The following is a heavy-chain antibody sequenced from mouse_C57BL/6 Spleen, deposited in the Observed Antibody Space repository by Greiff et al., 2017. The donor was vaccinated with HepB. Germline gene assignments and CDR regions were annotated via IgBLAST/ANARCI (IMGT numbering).Heavy chain of an antibody. J-gene: IGHJ3*01. CDR3: TRDKYDYRFAY. Sequence: QVQLKESGAELVRPGASVTLSCKASGYTFTDYEMHWVKQTPVHGLEWIGAIDPETGGTAYNQKFKGKAILTADKSSSTAYMELRSLTSEDSAVYYCTRDKYDYRFAYWGQGTLVTVSA. D-gene: IGHD2-4*01. CDR2: IDPETGGT. V-gene: IGHV1-15*01. CDR1: GYTFTDYE.